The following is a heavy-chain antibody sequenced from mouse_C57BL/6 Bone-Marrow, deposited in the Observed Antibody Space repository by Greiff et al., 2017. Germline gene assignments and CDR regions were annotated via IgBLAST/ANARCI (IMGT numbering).Heavy chain of an antibody. D-gene: IGHD1-1*01. V-gene: IGHV5-16*01. Sequence: DVKLVESEGGLVQPGSSMKLSCTASGFTFSDYYMAWVRQVPEKGLEWVANINYDGSSTYYLDSLKSRFIISRDNAKNILYLQMSSLKSEDTATYYCARGDFITTVVESWYFDVWGTGTTVTVSS. CDR1: GFTFSDYY. CDR2: INYDGSST. CDR3: ARGDFITTVVESWYFDV. J-gene: IGHJ1*03.